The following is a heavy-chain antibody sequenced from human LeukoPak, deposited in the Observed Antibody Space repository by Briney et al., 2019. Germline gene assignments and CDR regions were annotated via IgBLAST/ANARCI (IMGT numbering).Heavy chain of an antibody. CDR1: GFTFSSYG. Sequence: GGSLRLSCAASGFTFSSYGMSWVRQAPGKGLEWVSAISGSGGSTYYADSVKGRFTISRDNSKNTLYLQMNSLRAEDTAVYYCAKGNCSSTSCYLCHWGQGTLVTVSS. CDR3: AKGNCSSTSCYLCH. V-gene: IGHV3-23*01. J-gene: IGHJ4*02. CDR2: ISGSGGST. D-gene: IGHD2-2*01.